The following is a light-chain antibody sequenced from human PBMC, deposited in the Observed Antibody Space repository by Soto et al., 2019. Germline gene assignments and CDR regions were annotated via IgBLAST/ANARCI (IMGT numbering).Light chain of an antibody. J-gene: IGKJ1*01. CDR3: QQGYSTPRT. Sequence: DIQMTQSPSSLSASVGDSVTITCRASPSISTYLNWYQQKPGKAPMLLIYAESSLQSGVPSRFSGSGSGTDFTLTITSLQPEDFATYYCQQGYSTPRTFGQGTKVEVK. CDR2: AES. V-gene: IGKV1-39*01. CDR1: PSISTY.